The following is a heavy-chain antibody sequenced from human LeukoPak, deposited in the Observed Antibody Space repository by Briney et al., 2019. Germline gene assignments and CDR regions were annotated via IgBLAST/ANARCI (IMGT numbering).Heavy chain of an antibody. Sequence: GGSLRLSCAASGFTFSGYAMSWVRQAPGKGLEWVSAISGSGGSTYYADSVKGRFTISRDNSKNTLYLQMNSLRAEDTAVYYCAKARKQWLVLGWFDPWGQGTLVTVSS. CDR3: AKARKQWLVLGWFDP. V-gene: IGHV3-23*01. CDR2: ISGSGGST. J-gene: IGHJ5*02. CDR1: GFTFSGYA. D-gene: IGHD6-19*01.